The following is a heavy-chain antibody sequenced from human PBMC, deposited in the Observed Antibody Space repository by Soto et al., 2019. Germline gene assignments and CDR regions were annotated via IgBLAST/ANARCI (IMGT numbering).Heavy chain of an antibody. CDR3: ERARQRLDAFDI. CDR1: GGSISSYY. D-gene: IGHD1-1*01. Sequence: VPLPESGPGLVKPSETLSLPCTVSGGSISSYYWSWIRQPAGKGLEWIGRISTSGSTNYNPSLKSRDTMSVDTSKNQFSLKLSSVTAADTAVYYCERARQRLDAFDIWGQGTMVTVSS. CDR2: ISTSGST. V-gene: IGHV4-4*07. J-gene: IGHJ3*02.